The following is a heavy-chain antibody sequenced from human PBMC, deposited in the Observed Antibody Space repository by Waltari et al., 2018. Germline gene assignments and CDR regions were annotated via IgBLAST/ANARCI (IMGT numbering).Heavy chain of an antibody. V-gene: IGHV4-39*01. Sequence: QLQLQESGPGLVKPSETLSLTCTVSGGSISSSSYYLGGIRQPPGKGVEWLGSIYYSGSTYYNPCLKKRVTISVDTSKNQLSLKLSAVTAADTAVYYCARWEEDAFDIWGQGTMVTVSS. CDR3: ARWEEDAFDI. J-gene: IGHJ3*02. CDR1: GGSISSSSYY. D-gene: IGHD1-26*01. CDR2: IYYSGST.